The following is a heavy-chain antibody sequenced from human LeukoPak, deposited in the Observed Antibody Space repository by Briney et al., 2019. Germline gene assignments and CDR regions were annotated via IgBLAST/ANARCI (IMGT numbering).Heavy chain of an antibody. CDR2: IYYSGST. Sequence: SETLSLTCTVSGGSVISYYWSWIRQPPGKGLEWIGYIYYSGSTNYNPSLKSRVTISVDTSKNQFSLKLSSVTAADTAVYYCAREEMATSYYGMDVWGQGTTVTVSS. CDR3: AREEMATSYYGMDV. J-gene: IGHJ6*02. V-gene: IGHV4-59*02. D-gene: IGHD5-24*01. CDR1: GGSVISYY.